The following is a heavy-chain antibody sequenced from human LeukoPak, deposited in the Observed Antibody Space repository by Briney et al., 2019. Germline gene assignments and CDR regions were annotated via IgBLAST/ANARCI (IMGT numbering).Heavy chain of an antibody. Sequence: GGSLRLSCAASGFTFGSYGMHWVRQAPGKGLEWVALISYDGSSKYYADSVKGRFTISRDNYKSTLNLQMNSLRAGDTAVYYCARMFVSYAMDVWGEGTTVTVSS. D-gene: IGHD3-10*02. V-gene: IGHV3-30*03. CDR2: ISYDGSSK. CDR3: ARMFVSYAMDV. CDR1: GFTFGSYG. J-gene: IGHJ6*04.